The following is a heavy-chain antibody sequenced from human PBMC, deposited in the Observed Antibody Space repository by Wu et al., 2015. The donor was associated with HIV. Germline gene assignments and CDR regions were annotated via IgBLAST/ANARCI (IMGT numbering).Heavy chain of an antibody. D-gene: IGHD3-16*01. CDR2: INPSGGST. V-gene: IGHV1-46*01. J-gene: IGHJ3*01. CDR3: ARGRSNVDPHDALDL. Sequence: QVQLVQSGAEVKKPGASVKVSCKASGYTFTSYYMHWVRQAPGQGLEWMGIINPSGGSTSYAQKFQGRVTMTEDTSINTAYMEMNRLGSDDTAVYYCARGRSNVDPHDALDLWGQGTMVTVSS. CDR1: GYTFTSYY.